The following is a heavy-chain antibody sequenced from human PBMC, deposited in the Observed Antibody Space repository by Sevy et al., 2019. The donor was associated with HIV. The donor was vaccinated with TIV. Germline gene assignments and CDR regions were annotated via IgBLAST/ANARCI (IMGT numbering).Heavy chain of an antibody. J-gene: IGHJ4*02. CDR1: GFTFSSYG. D-gene: IGHD1-26*01. V-gene: IGHV3-30*18. CDR2: ISYDGSNK. CDR3: AKDEMWGALDY. Sequence: GESLKISCAASGFTFSSYGMHGVRQAPGKGLEWVAVISYDGSNKYYADSVKGRFTISRDNSKNTLYLQMNSLRAEDTAVYYCAKDEMWGALDYWGQGTLVTVSS.